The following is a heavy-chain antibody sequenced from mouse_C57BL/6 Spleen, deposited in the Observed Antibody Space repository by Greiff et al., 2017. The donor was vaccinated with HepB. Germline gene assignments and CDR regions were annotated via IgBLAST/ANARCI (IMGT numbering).Heavy chain of an antibody. CDR1: GYTFTSYW. CDR3: ARETSYYDGGAMDY. CDR2: IHPNSGST. J-gene: IGHJ4*01. V-gene: IGHV1-64*01. Sequence: QVQLQQPGAELVKPGASVKLSCKASGYTFTSYWMHWVQQRPGQGLEWIGMIHPNSGSTNYNEKFKSKATLTVDKSSSTAYMQLSSLTSEDSAVYYWARETSYYDGGAMDYWGQGTSVTVSS. D-gene: IGHD2-4*01.